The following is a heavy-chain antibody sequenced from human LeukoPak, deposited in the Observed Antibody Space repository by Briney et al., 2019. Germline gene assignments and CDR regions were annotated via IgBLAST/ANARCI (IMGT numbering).Heavy chain of an antibody. J-gene: IGHJ5*02. CDR3: ARTEWGNWFDP. Sequence: ASVKVSCKASGYTFGDYGITWIRQAPGQGLEWMGWISAYNGNTNYAQKLQGRVTMTTDTSTSTAYMELRSLRSDDTAVYYCARTEWGNWFDPWGQGTLVTVSS. CDR2: ISAYNGNT. D-gene: IGHD3-3*01. V-gene: IGHV1-18*01. CDR1: GYTFGDYG.